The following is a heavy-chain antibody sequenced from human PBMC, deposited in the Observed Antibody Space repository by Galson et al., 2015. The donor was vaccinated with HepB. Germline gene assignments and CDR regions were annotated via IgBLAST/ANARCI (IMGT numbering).Heavy chain of an antibody. CDR2: INHSGST. D-gene: IGHD6-19*01. J-gene: IGHJ4*02. CDR3: ARGGGRRSSGWYQGRTQFDY. CDR1: GGSFSGYY. Sequence: LSLTCAVYGGSFSGYYWSWIRQPPGKGLEWIGEINHSGSTNYNPSLKSRVTISVDTSKNQFSLKLSSVTAADTAVYYCARGGGRRSSGWYQGRTQFDYWGQGTLVTVSS. V-gene: IGHV4-34*01.